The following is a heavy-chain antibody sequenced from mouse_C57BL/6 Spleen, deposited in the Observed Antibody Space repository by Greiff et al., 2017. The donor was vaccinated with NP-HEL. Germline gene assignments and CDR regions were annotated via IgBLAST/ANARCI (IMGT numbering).Heavy chain of an antibody. CDR3: ASNWEGDY. V-gene: IGHV5-4*03. CDR2: ISDGGSYT. Sequence: EVKLVESGGGLVKPGGSLKLSCAASGFTFSSYAMSWVRQTPEKRLEWVATISDGGSYTYYPDNVKGRFTISRDNAKNNLYLQMSHLKSEDTAMYYCASNWEGDYWGQGTTLTVSS. D-gene: IGHD4-1*01. J-gene: IGHJ2*01. CDR1: GFTFSSYA.